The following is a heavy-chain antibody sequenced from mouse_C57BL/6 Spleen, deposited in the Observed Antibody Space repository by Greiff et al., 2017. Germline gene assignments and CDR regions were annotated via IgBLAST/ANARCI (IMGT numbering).Heavy chain of an antibody. CDR1: GYTFTSYW. CDR3: ARVAQATLAWFAY. D-gene: IGHD3-2*02. Sequence: VQLQQPGAELVKPGASVKLSCKASGYTFTSYWMHWVKQRPGQGLEWIGMIHPNSGSTNYNEKFKSKATLTVDKSSSTAYMQLSSLTSEDSAVYYCARVAQATLAWFAYWCQGTLVTVSA. V-gene: IGHV1-64*01. CDR2: IHPNSGST. J-gene: IGHJ3*01.